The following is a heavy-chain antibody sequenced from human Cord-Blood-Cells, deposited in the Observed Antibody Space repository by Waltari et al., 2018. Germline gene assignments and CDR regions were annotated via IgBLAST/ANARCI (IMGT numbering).Heavy chain of an antibody. CDR1: GLTLSSYA. CDR2: ISGSGGST. D-gene: IGHD6-6*01. Sequence: EVQLLESGGGLVQPGGSLRLSCAASGLTLSSYALSRVRKAPGKGLEWVSAISGSGGSTYYADSVKGRFTISRDNSKNTLYLQMNSLRAEDTAVYYCAKVSSWGSGAFDIWGQGTMVTVSS. J-gene: IGHJ3*02. V-gene: IGHV3-23*01. CDR3: AKVSSWGSGAFDI.